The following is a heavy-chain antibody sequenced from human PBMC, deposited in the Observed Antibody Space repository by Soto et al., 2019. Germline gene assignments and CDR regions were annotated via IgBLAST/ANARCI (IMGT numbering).Heavy chain of an antibody. D-gene: IGHD2-2*01. CDR3: ARVDSASWLDY. V-gene: IGHV4-31*03. CDR2: IYYSGDT. Sequence: QVQLQESGPGLVKPSQTLSLTCSVSGGSVSNGAHYWSWIRQRPGKGLEWIGYIYYSGDTQYNPSLMSRLTISVDTSKDQFSLKLTSVTAADTAVYYCARVDSASWLDYWGQGTLVTVSS. J-gene: IGHJ4*02. CDR1: GGSVSNGAHY.